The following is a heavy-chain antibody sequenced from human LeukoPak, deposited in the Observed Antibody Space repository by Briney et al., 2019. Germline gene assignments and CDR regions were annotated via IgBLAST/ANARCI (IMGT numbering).Heavy chain of an antibody. J-gene: IGHJ5*02. Sequence: GGSLRLSCAASGFTFSDYYMSWIRQAPGKGLEWVSYISSSSSYTNYADSVKGRFTISRDNAKNSLYLQMNSLRAEDTAVYYCARASSGWYGGFDPWGQGTLVTVSS. V-gene: IGHV3-11*05. D-gene: IGHD6-19*01. CDR3: ARASSGWYGGFDP. CDR2: ISSSSSYT. CDR1: GFTFSDYY.